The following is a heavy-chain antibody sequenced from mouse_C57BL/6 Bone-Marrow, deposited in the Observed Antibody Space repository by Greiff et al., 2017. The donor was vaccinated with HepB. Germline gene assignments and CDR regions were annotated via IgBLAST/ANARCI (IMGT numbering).Heavy chain of an antibody. CDR3: AREGMDY. V-gene: IGHV5-16*01. J-gene: IGHJ4*01. Sequence: EVMLVESEGGLVQPGSSMKLSCTASGFTFSDYYMAWVRQVPEKGLEWVANINYDGSSTYYLDSLKSRLNISRDKAKNILYLQMSSLKSEDTATYYCAREGMDYWGQGTSVTVSS. CDR2: INYDGSST. CDR1: GFTFSDYY.